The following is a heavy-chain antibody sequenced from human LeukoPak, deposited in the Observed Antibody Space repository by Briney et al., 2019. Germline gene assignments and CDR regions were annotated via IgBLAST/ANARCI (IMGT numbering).Heavy chain of an antibody. CDR3: AGDTEPYYYYSSGFFYYFDY. J-gene: IGHJ4*02. CDR1: GFTFSSYS. D-gene: IGHD3-22*01. Sequence: PGGSLRLSCAASGFTFSSYSMNWVRQAPGKGLEWVSYISSSGSTVHYADSVKGRFTISRDSAKNSLFLQMNSLRDEDTAVYYCAGDTEPYYYYSSGFFYYFDYWGLGTLVTVSS. CDR2: ISSSGSTV. V-gene: IGHV3-48*02.